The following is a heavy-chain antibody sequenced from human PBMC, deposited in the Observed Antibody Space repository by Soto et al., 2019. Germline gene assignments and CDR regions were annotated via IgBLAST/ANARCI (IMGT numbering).Heavy chain of an antibody. J-gene: IGHJ4*02. CDR2: IKQDGSEK. CDR1: GFTFSNYW. Sequence: EVQLVESGGGLVQPGGSLSLSCAASGFTFSNYWMTWVRQAPGKGLEWVANIKQDGSEKYYVDSVKGRSTISRDNAKNSVYLHMDRLRVGDTAVYYCARVEGGYYGSGSYGFDYWGQGSLVTVSS. D-gene: IGHD3-10*01. CDR3: ARVEGGYYGSGSYGFDY. V-gene: IGHV3-7*01.